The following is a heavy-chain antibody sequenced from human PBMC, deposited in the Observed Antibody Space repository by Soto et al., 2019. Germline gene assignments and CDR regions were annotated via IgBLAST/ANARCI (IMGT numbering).Heavy chain of an antibody. CDR2: ISAYNGNT. J-gene: IGHJ5*02. V-gene: IGHV1-18*01. D-gene: IGHD3-22*01. CDR3: ARDSSGNYNP. CDR1: GYTFTRYG. Sequence: ASVKVSYKASGYTFTRYGIGWVRQAPGQGLEWMGWISAYNGNTNYAQKLQGRVTMTTDTSTSTAYMELRSLRSDDTALYYYARDSSGNYNPWGQGTLGTGSS.